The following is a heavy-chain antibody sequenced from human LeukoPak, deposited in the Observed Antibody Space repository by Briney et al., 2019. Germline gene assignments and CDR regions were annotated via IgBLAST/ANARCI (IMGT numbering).Heavy chain of an antibody. D-gene: IGHD3-22*01. CDR2: IKQDGSEK. CDR3: AREPLDTSGYYYGTLDY. CDR1: GFTLSDFW. Sequence: GGSLRLSCAASGFTLSDFWMTWVRQGPGKGLEWVANIKQDGSEKYYVDSVKGRFTVSRDNANNSLFLQMNSLRGDDAAVYYCAREPLDTSGYYYGTLDYWGQGTLVTVSS. V-gene: IGHV3-7*01. J-gene: IGHJ4*02.